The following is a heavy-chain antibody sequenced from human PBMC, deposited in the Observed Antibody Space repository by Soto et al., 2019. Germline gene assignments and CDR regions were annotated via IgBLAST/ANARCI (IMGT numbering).Heavy chain of an antibody. Sequence: EVQLLESGGGLVQPGGSLRLSCAASGFTFSSYAMNWVRQAPGKGLEWVSGISAGGDRTYYADSVKGRFTFSRDYSKNTLYLQMTCLSAEDTAVYYGAIAGAGGGGGSYYRYGLDVWGQGNTVTVSS. J-gene: IGHJ6*02. V-gene: IGHV3-23*01. CDR3: AIAGAGGGGGSYYRYGLDV. CDR1: GFTFSSYA. D-gene: IGHD3-10*01. CDR2: ISAGGDRT.